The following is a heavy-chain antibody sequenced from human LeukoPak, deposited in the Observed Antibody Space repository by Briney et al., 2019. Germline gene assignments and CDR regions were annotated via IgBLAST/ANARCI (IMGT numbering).Heavy chain of an antibody. CDR3: ARSYYYDSSGYYYYYYGMDV. CDR1: GGTFSSYA. Sequence: SVKVSCKASGGTFSSYAISWVRQAPGQGLEWMGRIIPILGIANYAQKFQGRVTITADKSTSTAYMELSCLRSEDTAVYYCARSYYYDSSGYYYYYYGMDVWGQGTTVTVSS. V-gene: IGHV1-69*04. D-gene: IGHD3-22*01. J-gene: IGHJ6*02. CDR2: IIPILGIA.